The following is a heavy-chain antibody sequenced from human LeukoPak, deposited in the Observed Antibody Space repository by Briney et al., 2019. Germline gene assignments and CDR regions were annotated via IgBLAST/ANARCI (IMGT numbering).Heavy chain of an antibody. V-gene: IGHV3-7*01. Sequence: PGGSLRLPCAASGFTFSNFWMSWVRQAPGKGLEGVANINQDGSEKNYVDSVKGRFTISRDSAKNSLYLQMDSLRVEDTAIYYCARCSGWAFKNWGQGTLVTVSS. CDR1: GFTFSNFW. J-gene: IGHJ4*02. CDR2: INQDGSEK. CDR3: ARCSGWAFKN. D-gene: IGHD6-19*01.